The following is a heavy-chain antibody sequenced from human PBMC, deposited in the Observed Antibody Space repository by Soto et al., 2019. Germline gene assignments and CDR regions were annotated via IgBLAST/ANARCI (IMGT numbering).Heavy chain of an antibody. V-gene: IGHV1-3*01. CDR2: INAGNGNT. J-gene: IGHJ4*02. D-gene: IGHD2-8*01. CDR3: ARDKGYIVLMVYAEGFDY. CDR1: GYTFTSYA. Sequence: ASVKVSCKASGYTFTSYAMHWVRQAPGQRLEWMGWINAGNGNTKYSQKFQGRVTITRDTSASTAYMELSSLRSEDTAVYYCARDKGYIVLMVYAEGFDYWGQGTLVTVSS.